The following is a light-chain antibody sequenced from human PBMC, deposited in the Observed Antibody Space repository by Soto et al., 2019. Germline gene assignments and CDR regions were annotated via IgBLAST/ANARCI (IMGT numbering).Light chain of an antibody. CDR2: WAS. CDR1: QSLLHSNNKNC. Sequence: DIVMTQSPDSLAVSLGERATINCKSSQSLLHSNNKNCLAWYQQKPGQPPKLLIYWASTRESGVPDRFSGSGSGTDFTLTSSNLQAEDVAIYYCLQYYRSPPMYTFGQGTKLDIK. V-gene: IGKV4-1*01. CDR3: LQYYRSPPMYT. J-gene: IGKJ2*01.